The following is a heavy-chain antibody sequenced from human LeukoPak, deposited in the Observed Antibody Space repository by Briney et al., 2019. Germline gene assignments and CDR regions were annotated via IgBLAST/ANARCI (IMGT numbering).Heavy chain of an antibody. J-gene: IGHJ5*02. CDR3: AGGGFDSPNWFDP. CDR2: IHCSGST. V-gene: IGHV4-59*01. D-gene: IGHD3-9*01. CDR1: GGSISSYY. Sequence: PSETLSLTCTVSGGSISSYYWSWIRQPPGEGLEWLGYIHCSGSTNYNPSLKSRVTISVDTSKNQFSLKLRSVTAADTAVYFCAGGGFDSPNWFDPWGQGTLVTVSS.